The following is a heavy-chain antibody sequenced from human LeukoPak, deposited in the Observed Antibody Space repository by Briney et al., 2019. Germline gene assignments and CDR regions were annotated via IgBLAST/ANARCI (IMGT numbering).Heavy chain of an antibody. Sequence: PSETLSLTCTVSGVSISSYCWGWIRQFPGRGLEWIGYIYYTGSTSYNPSPKSRVTISIDTSKNQFSLKLSSVTAADTAVYYCASAFGDYAGMDVWGQGTTVTVSS. CDR1: GVSISSYC. CDR3: ASAFGDYAGMDV. V-gene: IGHV4-59*01. D-gene: IGHD3-16*01. J-gene: IGHJ6*02. CDR2: IYYTGST.